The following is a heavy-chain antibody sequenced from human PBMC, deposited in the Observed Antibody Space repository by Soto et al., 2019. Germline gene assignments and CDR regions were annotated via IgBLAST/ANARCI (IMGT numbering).Heavy chain of an antibody. CDR3: ARGRLGGVGYYYYMDV. Sequence: QVQLVESGGGVVQPGRSLRLSCAASGFTFSSYGMHWVRQAPGKGLEWVAVIWYDGSNKYYADSVKGRFTISRDNSKNTLYVQMNSLRAEDTAVYYCARGRLGGVGYYYYMDVWGKGTTVTVSS. V-gene: IGHV3-33*01. D-gene: IGHD3-10*01. CDR1: GFTFSSYG. J-gene: IGHJ6*03. CDR2: IWYDGSNK.